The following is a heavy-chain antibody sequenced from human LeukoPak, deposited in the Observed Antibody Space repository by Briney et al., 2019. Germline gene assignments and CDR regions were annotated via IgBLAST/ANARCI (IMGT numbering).Heavy chain of an antibody. CDR2: IHPNTGGT. V-gene: IGHV1-2*02. CDR1: GYTFTGHY. J-gene: IGHJ3*02. D-gene: IGHD3-22*01. CDR3: ASEYKYDSSGANAFDI. Sequence: RASVKVSCKASGYTFTGHYIHWVRQAPGQGLKWMGWIHPNTGGTKYAQKFQGRVTMTRDTSSSTANMELSSLRSADTAVYYCASEYKYDSSGANAFDIWGQGTMVTVSS.